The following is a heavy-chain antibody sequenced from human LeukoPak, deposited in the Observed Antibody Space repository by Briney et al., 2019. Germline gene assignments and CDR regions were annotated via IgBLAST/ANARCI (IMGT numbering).Heavy chain of an antibody. J-gene: IGHJ6*03. CDR3: ARGGGYCSGGSCYSSYYYMDV. CDR2: INNSGST. D-gene: IGHD2-15*01. CDR1: GGSFSGYY. V-gene: IGHV4-34*01. Sequence: SETLSLTCAVYGGSFSGYYWSWVRQPPGKGLEWIGEINNSGSTNYNPSLKSRVTISVDTSKNQFSLKLSSVTAADTAVYYCARGGGYCSGGSCYSSYYYMDVWGKGTTVTVSS.